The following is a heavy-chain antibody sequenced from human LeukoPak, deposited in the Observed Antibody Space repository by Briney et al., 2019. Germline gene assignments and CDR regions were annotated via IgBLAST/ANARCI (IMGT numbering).Heavy chain of an antibody. CDR1: GGTFSSYA. J-gene: IGHJ4*02. V-gene: IGHV1-69*13. CDR3: ARVKGVVGATSYYFDY. Sequence: GASVKVPCKASGGTFSSYAISWVRQAPGQGLEWMGGIIPIFGTANYAQKFQGRVTITADESTSTAYMELSSLRSEDTAVYYCARVKGVVGATSYYFDYWGQGTLVTVSS. CDR2: IIPIFGTA. D-gene: IGHD1-26*01.